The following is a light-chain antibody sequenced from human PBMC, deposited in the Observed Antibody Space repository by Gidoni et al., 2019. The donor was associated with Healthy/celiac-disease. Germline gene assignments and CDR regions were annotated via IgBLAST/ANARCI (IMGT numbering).Light chain of an antibody. V-gene: IGKV3-11*01. CDR1: QSVSSY. CDR2: DAS. Sequence: EIGLTQPPVSLSVSPGERATLPCRASQSVSSYLAWYQQKPGQAPRLLIYDASNRATGIPARFSGSGSGTDFTLTISSLEPEDFAVYYCQQRSSWPSWGFGQGTKVEIK. CDR3: QQRSSWPSWG. J-gene: IGKJ1*01.